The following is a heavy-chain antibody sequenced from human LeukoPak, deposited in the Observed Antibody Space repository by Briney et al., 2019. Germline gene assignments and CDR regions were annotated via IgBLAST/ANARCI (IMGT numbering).Heavy chain of an antibody. CDR3: ARERAVWGTPNKVRGVIEAPPHLDY. V-gene: IGHV3-48*03. CDR1: GFTFSSYE. J-gene: IGHJ4*02. Sequence: GGSLRLSCAASGFTFSSYEMNWVRQAPGKGLEWVSYISSSGSTIYYADSVKGRFTISRDNAKNSLYLQMNSLRAEDTAVYYCARERAVWGTPNKVRGVIEAPPHLDYWGQGTLVTVSS. CDR2: ISSSGSTI. D-gene: IGHD3-10*01.